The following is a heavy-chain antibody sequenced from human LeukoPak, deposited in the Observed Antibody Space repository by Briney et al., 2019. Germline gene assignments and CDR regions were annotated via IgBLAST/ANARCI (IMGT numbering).Heavy chain of an antibody. J-gene: IGHJ5*02. CDR2: IYYSGST. D-gene: IGHD3-3*01. Sequence: SETLSLTCTVSGGSISSGGYYWSWIRQHPGKGLEWIGYIYYSGSTYYNPSLKSQVTISVDTSKNQFSLKLSSVTAADTAVYYCARGGGYDFWSGYQENNWFDPWGQGTLVTVSS. CDR3: ARGGGYDFWSGYQENNWFDP. V-gene: IGHV4-31*01. CDR1: GGSISSGGYY.